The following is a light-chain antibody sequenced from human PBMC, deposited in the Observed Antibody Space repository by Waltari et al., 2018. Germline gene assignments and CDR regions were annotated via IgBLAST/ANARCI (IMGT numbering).Light chain of an antibody. V-gene: IGLV2-14*01. Sequence: QSALTQPASVSGSPGPSSTIPCTGTDNDVGGYNYVSWYQQHPGNAPKLIIYEFNKRPPLFSIRFSGSKSGNTAALTISGLQAEDEADYYCNSYTSGTTFVVFGGGTTLTVL. CDR3: NSYTSGTTFVV. J-gene: IGLJ2*01. CDR2: EFN. CDR1: DNDVGGYNY.